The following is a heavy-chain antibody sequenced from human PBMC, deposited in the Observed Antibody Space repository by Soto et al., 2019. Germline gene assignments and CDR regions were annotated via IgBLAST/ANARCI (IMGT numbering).Heavy chain of an antibody. CDR1: GHTLASYD. V-gene: IGHV1-8*01. CDR3: ARDPFYGWFDS. CDR2: MTRDSGDT. Sequence: QVQLVQSGAEVRKPGASVKVSCKASGHTLASYDINWVRQANGQGLEWMGWMTRDSGDTGYAQKFQGRVTMTWDTSITTAYMELSSLRSDDTAVYYCARDPFYGWFDSWGQGTLVTVSS. D-gene: IGHD3-16*01. J-gene: IGHJ5*01.